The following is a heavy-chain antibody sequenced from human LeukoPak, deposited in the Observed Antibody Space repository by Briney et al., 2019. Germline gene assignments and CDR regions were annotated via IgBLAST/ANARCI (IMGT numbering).Heavy chain of an antibody. CDR1: GFTFSSYG. CDR2: IWHDGNNK. V-gene: IGHV3-33*01. CDR3: ARDTSSTFDC. Sequence: GGSLRLSCAASGFTFSSYGMHWTRQAPGKGLEWVAVIWHDGNNKYYADSVKGRFTISRDNSKNTLYLQMNTLRAEDTAVYFCARDTSSTFDCWGQGTLVTVSS. J-gene: IGHJ4*02.